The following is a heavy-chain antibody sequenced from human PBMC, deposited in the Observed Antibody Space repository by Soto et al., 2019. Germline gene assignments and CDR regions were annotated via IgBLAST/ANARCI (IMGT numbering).Heavy chain of an antibody. CDR2: IYYSGST. V-gene: IGHV4-59*01. Sequence: XETLSLTFTVSGGCISSYYWSWIRQPPGKGLEWIGYIYYSGSTNYNPSLKSRVTISVDTSKNQFSLKLSSVTAADTAVYYCAREYCTGGSCSLFDPWGQGTLVTVSS. CDR3: AREYCTGGSCSLFDP. D-gene: IGHD2-15*01. J-gene: IGHJ5*02. CDR1: GGCISSYY.